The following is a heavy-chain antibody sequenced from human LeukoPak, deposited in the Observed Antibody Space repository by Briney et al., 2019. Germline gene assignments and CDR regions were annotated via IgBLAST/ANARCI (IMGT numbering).Heavy chain of an antibody. Sequence: SETLSLTCSVSGGSINSYYWSWIRQPPGKGLEWIGYIYDSGSTNYNPSLKSRVTISVDTSKNQFSLKLSSVTAADTAVYYCARTPMYSSSSDYWGQGTLVTVSS. D-gene: IGHD6-13*01. CDR3: ARTPMYSSSSDY. V-gene: IGHV4-59*08. J-gene: IGHJ4*02. CDR1: GGSINSYY. CDR2: IYDSGST.